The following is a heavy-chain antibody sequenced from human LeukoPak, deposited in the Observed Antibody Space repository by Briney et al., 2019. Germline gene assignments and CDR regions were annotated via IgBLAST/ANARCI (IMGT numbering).Heavy chain of an antibody. D-gene: IGHD4-23*01. J-gene: IGHJ4*02. CDR2: ISSSGSTI. V-gene: IGHV3-48*03. CDR1: GFTFSSYE. CDR3: ARGNLNYGGNSNY. Sequence: PGGSLRLSCEASGFTFSSYEMNWVRQAPGKGLEWVSYISSSGSTIYYADSVKGRFTISRDNAKNSLYLQMNSLRAEDTAVYYCARGNLNYGGNSNYWGQGTLVTVSS.